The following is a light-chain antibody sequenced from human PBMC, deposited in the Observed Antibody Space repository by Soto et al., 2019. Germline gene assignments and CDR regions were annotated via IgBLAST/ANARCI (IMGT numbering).Light chain of an antibody. J-gene: IGLJ1*01. Sequence: QSVLTQPASVSGSPEQSITISCTGTSSDVGSYNLVSWYQQHPGKAPKVMIYEATKRPSGVSNRFSGSKSGNTASLTISGLQAEDEADYFCSSHSSSSAYYVFGTGTKLTVL. V-gene: IGLV2-14*02. CDR2: EAT. CDR3: SSHSSSSAYYV. CDR1: SSDVGSYNL.